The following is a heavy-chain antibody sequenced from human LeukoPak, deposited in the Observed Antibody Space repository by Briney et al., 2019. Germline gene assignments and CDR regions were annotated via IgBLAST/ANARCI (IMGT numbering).Heavy chain of an antibody. J-gene: IGHJ4*02. CDR3: ARERGIAYYFDY. CDR1: GFTFSSYS. V-gene: IGHV3-21*01. CDR2: ISSSSSYI. D-gene: IGHD6-13*01. Sequence: PGGSLRLSCAASGFTFSSYSMSWVRQAPGKGLEWVSSISSSSSYIYYADSVKGRFTISRGNAKNSLYLQMNSLRAEDTAVYYCARERGIAYYFDYWGQGTLVTVSS.